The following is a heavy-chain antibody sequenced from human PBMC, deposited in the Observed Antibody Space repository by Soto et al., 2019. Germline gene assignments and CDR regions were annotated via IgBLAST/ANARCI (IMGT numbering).Heavy chain of an antibody. Sequence: LSLTCTVSGGSISSTRHYWAWIRQPPGEGLEWIGNIYYSGSTYFNPSLESRVSMSVDTSKNQFSLRLSSVSAADTAVYYCARLAYYFDTSGSYQPSPFDYWGQGTLVTVSS. CDR2: IYYSGST. V-gene: IGHV4-39*01. CDR1: GGSISSTRHY. D-gene: IGHD3-22*01. J-gene: IGHJ4*02. CDR3: ARLAYYFDTSGSYQPSPFDY.